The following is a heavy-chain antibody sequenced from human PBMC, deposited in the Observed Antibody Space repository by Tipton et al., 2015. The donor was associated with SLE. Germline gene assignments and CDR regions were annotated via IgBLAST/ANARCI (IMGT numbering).Heavy chain of an antibody. CDR1: CASMNRGSYS. CDR2: IDSSGNT. V-gene: IGHV4-61*09. J-gene: IGHJ4*02. D-gene: IGHD2-15*01. Sequence: TLSLTCSVSCASMNRGSYSCHWIRQPAGKALQWLGHIDSSGNTYYNPPLKGRVVMSIDTSKNQFSLKLSSVTAADTATYYCAREVTACSGGRCEVYFDYWGQGILVTVSS. CDR3: AREVTACSGGRCEVYFDY.